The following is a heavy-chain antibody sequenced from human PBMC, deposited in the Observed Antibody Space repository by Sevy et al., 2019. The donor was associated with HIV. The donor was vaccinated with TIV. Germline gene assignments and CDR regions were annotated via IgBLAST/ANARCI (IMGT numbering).Heavy chain of an antibody. CDR1: GFTFSNYG. Sequence: GGSLRLSCAASGFTFSNYGMHWVRQAPGKGLEWVALIRFDASTKYYKDSVKGRFTVSRDNAKNMQYLQMNSLRPEDTAIYYCAKDLAGRYTSSSGDLDYWGQGTLVTVSS. J-gene: IGHJ4*02. V-gene: IGHV3-30*02. CDR2: IRFDASTK. D-gene: IGHD6-6*01. CDR3: AKDLAGRYTSSSGDLDY.